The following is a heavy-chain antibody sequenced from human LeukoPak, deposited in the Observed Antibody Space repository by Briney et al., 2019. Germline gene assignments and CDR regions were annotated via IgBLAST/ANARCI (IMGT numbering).Heavy chain of an antibody. CDR2: IYHSGST. CDR1: GGSISSSNW. Sequence: SGTLSLTCAVSGGSISSSNWWSWVRQPPGKGLEWIREIYHSGSTNYNPSLKSRVTISVDKSKNQFSLKLSSVTAADTAVYYCARVRHYYGSGSYYGWFDPWGQGTLVTVSS. D-gene: IGHD3-10*01. CDR3: ARVRHYYGSGSYYGWFDP. V-gene: IGHV4-4*02. J-gene: IGHJ5*02.